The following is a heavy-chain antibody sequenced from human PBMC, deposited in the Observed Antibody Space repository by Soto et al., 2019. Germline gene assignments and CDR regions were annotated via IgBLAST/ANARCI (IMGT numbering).Heavy chain of an antibody. J-gene: IGHJ6*02. CDR2: IYYSGST. CDR1: GGSISSRSYY. Sequence: PSETLSLTCTVSGGSISSRSYYWGWIRQPPGKGLEWIGSIYYSGSTYYNPSLKSRVTISVDTSKNQFSLKLSSVTAADTAVYYCASRSYYYYYYGMDVWGQGTTVTVSS. D-gene: IGHD3-16*02. V-gene: IGHV4-39*01. CDR3: ASRSYYYYYYGMDV.